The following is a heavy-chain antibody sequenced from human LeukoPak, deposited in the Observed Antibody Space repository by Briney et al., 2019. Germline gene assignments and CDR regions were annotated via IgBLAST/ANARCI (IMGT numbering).Heavy chain of an antibody. CDR3: ARHRLYNWFDP. J-gene: IGHJ5*02. Sequence: SSETLSLTCAVYGGSFSGYYWSWIRQPPGKGLEWIGEINHSGSTNYNPSLKSRVTISVDTSKNQFSLKLSSVTAADTAVYYCARHRLYNWFDPWGQGTLVTVSS. D-gene: IGHD3-16*02. V-gene: IGHV4-34*01. CDR1: GGSFSGYY. CDR2: INHSGST.